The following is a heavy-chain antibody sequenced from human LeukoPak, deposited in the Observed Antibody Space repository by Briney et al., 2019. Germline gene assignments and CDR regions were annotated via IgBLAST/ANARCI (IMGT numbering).Heavy chain of an antibody. Sequence: GGSLRLSCAASGFTFSSYAMSWVRQAPGKGLEWVSAISGSGDSTYYADSVKGRFTISRDNSKNTLYQQMNSLRAEDTAVYYCAKVLLWFGEYDNWGQGTLVTVSS. CDR1: GFTFSSYA. V-gene: IGHV3-23*01. D-gene: IGHD3-10*01. J-gene: IGHJ4*02. CDR3: AKVLLWFGEYDN. CDR2: ISGSGDST.